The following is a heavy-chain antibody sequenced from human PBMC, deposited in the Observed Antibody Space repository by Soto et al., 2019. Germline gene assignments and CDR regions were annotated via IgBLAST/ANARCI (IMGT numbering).Heavy chain of an antibody. CDR2: ISGGDGTT. J-gene: IGHJ4*01. D-gene: IGHD4-17*01. V-gene: IGHV3-23*01. Sequence: GGSLRLSCAASGFTFSSYSMSWVRQAPGKGLEWVSAISGGDGTTYYADSVRGRFTISRDDSQNTLYVQMNSLRAEDTALYYCAKDYGDNPFDYWGHGTLVTVSS. CDR1: GFTFSSYS. CDR3: AKDYGDNPFDY.